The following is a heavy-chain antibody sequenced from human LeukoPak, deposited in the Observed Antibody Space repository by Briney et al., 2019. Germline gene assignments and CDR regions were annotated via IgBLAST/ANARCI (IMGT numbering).Heavy chain of an antibody. V-gene: IGHV3-23*01. CDR2: ISGSGGST. CDR1: GFTFSSYA. CDR3: ARVPSSWFGESLDY. Sequence: GSLRLSCAASGFTFSSYAMSWVRQAPGKGLEWVSAISGSGGSTYYADSVKGRFTISRDNSKNTLYLQMNSLRAEDTAVYYCARVPSSWFGESLDYWGQGTLVTVSS. J-gene: IGHJ4*02. D-gene: IGHD3-10*01.